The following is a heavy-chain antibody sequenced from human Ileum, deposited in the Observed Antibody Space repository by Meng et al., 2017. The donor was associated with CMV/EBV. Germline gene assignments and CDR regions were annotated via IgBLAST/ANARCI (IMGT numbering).Heavy chain of an antibody. CDR2: IYHGGST. D-gene: IGHD3-16*01. V-gene: IGHV4-4*07. J-gene: IGHJ4*02. CDR1: GDSITSFY. CDR3: ARGPGGFGDFNFDY. Sequence: QVKWREAGPGLVKTSATPSLTCTVSGDSITSFYWSWIRQPAGKALEWIGRIYHGGSTNYNPSLKSRVTLSVDTSKNQFSMRLTSVTAADTAVYYCARGPGGFGDFNFDYWGQGTLVTVSS.